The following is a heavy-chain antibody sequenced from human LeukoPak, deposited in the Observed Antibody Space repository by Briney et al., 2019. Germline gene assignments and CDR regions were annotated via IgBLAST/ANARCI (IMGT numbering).Heavy chain of an antibody. Sequence: SGGSLRLSCAASGFTLSTYAMSWVRQAPGKGLEWVSAINVNGDITYYADSVKGRFTISRDNSKNTLCLQMNSLSAEDTAVYYCTKGSHSSAWDYWGQGTLVTISS. V-gene: IGHV3-23*01. D-gene: IGHD6-19*01. CDR2: INVNGDIT. CDR3: TKGSHSSAWDY. CDR1: GFTLSTYA. J-gene: IGHJ4*02.